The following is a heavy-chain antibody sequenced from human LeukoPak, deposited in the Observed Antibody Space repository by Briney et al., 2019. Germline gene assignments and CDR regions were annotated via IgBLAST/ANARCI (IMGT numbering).Heavy chain of an antibody. CDR1: GGSISSYY. CDR2: IYTSGST. CDR3: AREGDYDSSGYILNWFDP. J-gene: IGHJ5*02. D-gene: IGHD3-22*01. V-gene: IGHV4-4*07. Sequence: ASETLSLTCTVSGGSISSYYWSWLRQPAGKGLEWIGRIYTSGSTNCNPSLKSRVTMSVDTSKNQFSLKLSSVTAADTAVYYCAREGDYDSSGYILNWFDPWGQGTLVTVSS.